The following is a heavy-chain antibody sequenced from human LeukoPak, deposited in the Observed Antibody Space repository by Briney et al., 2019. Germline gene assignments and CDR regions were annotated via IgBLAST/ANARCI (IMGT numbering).Heavy chain of an antibody. D-gene: IGHD4-17*01. CDR2: IYYSGST. J-gene: IGHJ4*02. CDR1: GGSISSGTYY. V-gene: IGHV4-31*03. Sequence: NPSQTLSLTCTVSGGSISSGTYYWSWIRQHPGKGLEWIGYIYYSGSTYYNPSLKSRLTISVDTSKNQFSLKLSSVTAADTAVYLCARGNGDYGEGWGQGTLVTVFS. CDR3: ARGNGDYGEG.